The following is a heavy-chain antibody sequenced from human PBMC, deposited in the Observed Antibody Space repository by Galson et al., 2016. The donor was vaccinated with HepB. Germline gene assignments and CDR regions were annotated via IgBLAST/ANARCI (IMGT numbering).Heavy chain of an antibody. CDR2: ISVSSSK. D-gene: IGHD2-15*01. CDR3: ATDGSARGYFHN. J-gene: IGHJ4*02. V-gene: IGHV3-48*01. CDR1: GFTFSYYN. Sequence: SLRLSCAASGFTFSYYNMNWVRQAPGKGLQWVSYISVSSSKHYADSVEGRFIISRDNSKNTLFLQMDSLRPEDTAVYYCATDGSARGYFHNWGQGTLVTVSS.